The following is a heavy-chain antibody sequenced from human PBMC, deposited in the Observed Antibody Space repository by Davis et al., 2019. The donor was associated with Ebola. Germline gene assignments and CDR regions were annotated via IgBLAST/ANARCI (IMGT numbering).Heavy chain of an antibody. Sequence: PGGSLRLSCAASGFTFSSYAMSWVRQAPGKGLEWVSAISGSGGSTYYADSVKGRFTISRDNSKNTLYLQMNSLRAEDTAVYYCARDAGVVVPAAIGWRYGMDVWGQGTTVTVSS. CDR2: ISGSGGST. D-gene: IGHD2-2*02. CDR1: GFTFSSYA. CDR3: ARDAGVVVPAAIGWRYGMDV. J-gene: IGHJ6*02. V-gene: IGHV3-23*01.